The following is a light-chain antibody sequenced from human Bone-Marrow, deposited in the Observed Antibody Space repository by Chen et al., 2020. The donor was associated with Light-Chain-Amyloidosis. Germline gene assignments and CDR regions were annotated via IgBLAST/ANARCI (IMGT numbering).Light chain of an antibody. V-gene: IGLV2-23*01. J-gene: IGLJ3*02. CDR3: CSYAGTPWL. CDR1: VTDVGSYNL. Sequence: QSVLTQTASVSGSPGQSIPISSTGTVTDVGSYNLVFWYQQYPVKAPKLLIYEDTKRPSGVSHRFSASKSGITASLTISGIQAKDEAVYYCCSYAGTPWLFGGGTYLTVL. CDR2: EDT.